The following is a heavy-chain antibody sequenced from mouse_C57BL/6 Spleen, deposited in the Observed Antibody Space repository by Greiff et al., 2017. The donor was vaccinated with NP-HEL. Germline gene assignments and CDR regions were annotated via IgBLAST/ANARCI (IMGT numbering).Heavy chain of an antibody. V-gene: IGHV1-26*01. CDR3: AREGYGSSHYFDY. J-gene: IGHJ2*01. Sequence: VQLQQSGPELVKPGASVKISCKASGYTFTDYYMNWVKQSHGKSLEWIGDINPNNGGTSYNQKFKGKATLTVDKSSSTAYMELRSLTSEDSAVYYCAREGYGSSHYFDYWGQGTTLTVSS. CDR2: INPNNGGT. CDR1: GYTFTDYY. D-gene: IGHD1-1*01.